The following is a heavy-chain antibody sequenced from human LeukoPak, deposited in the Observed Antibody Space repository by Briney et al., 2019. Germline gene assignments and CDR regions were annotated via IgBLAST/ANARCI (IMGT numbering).Heavy chain of an antibody. V-gene: IGHV3-74*01. CDR1: GFSFSSYW. CDR3: ATGRTAFDY. CDR2: INSDGSST. J-gene: IGHJ4*02. Sequence: GGSLRLSCAASGFSFSSYWMHWVRQTPGKWLVWVSRINSDGSSTTYADSVKGRFTISRDNAKNTLYLQTNSLRVEDTAVYYCATGRTAFDYWGQGTLVTVSS. D-gene: IGHD2-2*01.